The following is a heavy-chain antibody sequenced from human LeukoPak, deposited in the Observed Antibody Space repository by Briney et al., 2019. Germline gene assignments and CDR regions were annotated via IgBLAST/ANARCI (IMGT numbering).Heavy chain of an antibody. CDR2: IKQDGSNQ. J-gene: IGHJ4*02. CDR3: ARFSPSIPVVF. D-gene: IGHD6-19*01. CDR1: GFSFSSFW. Sequence: GSLRLSCAASGFSFSSFWMSWVRLAPGKGLEWVANIKQDGSNQQYVDSVKGRFTISRDNAKNSLYLQMTSLRAEDTAVYYCARFSPSIPVVFWGQGTLVTVSP. V-gene: IGHV3-7*01.